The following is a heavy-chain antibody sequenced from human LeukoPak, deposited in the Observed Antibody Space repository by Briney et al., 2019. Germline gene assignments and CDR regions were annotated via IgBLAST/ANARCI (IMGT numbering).Heavy chain of an antibody. J-gene: IGHJ4*02. CDR3: ARDGGGGYVGSY. CDR2: ISAYNGNT. D-gene: IGHD5-12*01. CDR1: GYTFTNYG. V-gene: IGHV1-18*01. Sequence: ASVKVSCKASGYTFTNYGIIWVRQAPGQGLEWMGWISAYNGNTKYPQKFQGRPTMTTDTSRSTTYMELRSLRSNDTAVYYCARDGGGGYVGSYWGQGTLVTVSS.